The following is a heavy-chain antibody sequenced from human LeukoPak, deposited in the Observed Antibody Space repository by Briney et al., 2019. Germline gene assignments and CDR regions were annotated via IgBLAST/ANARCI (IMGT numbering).Heavy chain of an antibody. V-gene: IGHV2-5*01. D-gene: IGHD2-15*01. J-gene: IGHJ5*02. CDR2: IYWNDDQ. Sequence: SGPTLVNPTQTLTLTCTFSGFSLSTSGVGVAWIRQSPGRALEWLAVIYWNDDQRYSPSLKSRLTITKDTSKNQVVLTMTNMDPADTATYHCAHNGLYHWGQGTLVTVSS. CDR3: AHNGLYH. CDR1: GFSLSTSGVG.